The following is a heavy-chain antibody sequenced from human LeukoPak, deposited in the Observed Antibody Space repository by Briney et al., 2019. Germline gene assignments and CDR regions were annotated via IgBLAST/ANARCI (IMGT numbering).Heavy chain of an antibody. Sequence: GRSLRLSCAASGFTFSSYAMHWVRQAPGKGLEWVSSISSSTIYIYYADSVKGRFTISRDNAKNSLYLQMNSLRAEDTAVYYCARRVSDYGDYFDYWGQGTLVTVSS. CDR1: GFTFSSYA. V-gene: IGHV3-21*01. CDR3: ARRVSDYGDYFDY. D-gene: IGHD4-17*01. J-gene: IGHJ4*02. CDR2: ISSSTIYI.